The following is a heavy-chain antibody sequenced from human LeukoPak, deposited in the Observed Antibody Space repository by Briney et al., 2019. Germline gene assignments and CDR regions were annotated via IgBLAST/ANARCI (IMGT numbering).Heavy chain of an antibody. D-gene: IGHD6-19*01. CDR3: ARDPSIAVAGYFDY. CDR2: INAGNGNT. Sequence: GASVKVSCKASGYILTSYDMHWVRQAPGQRLEWMGWINAGNGNTKYSQKFQGRVTITRDTSASTAYMELSSLRSEDTAVYYCARDPSIAVAGYFDYWGQGTLVTVSS. J-gene: IGHJ4*02. CDR1: GYILTSYD. V-gene: IGHV1-3*01.